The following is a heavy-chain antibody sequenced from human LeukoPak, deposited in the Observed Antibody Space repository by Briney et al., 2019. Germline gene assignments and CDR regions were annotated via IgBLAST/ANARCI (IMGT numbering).Heavy chain of an antibody. D-gene: IGHD6-13*01. Sequence: PSETLSLTCAVYGGSSSGYYWSWIRQPPGKGLEWIGEINHSGSTNYNPSLKSRVTISVDTSKNQFSLKLSSVTAADTAVYYCARGTLYSSSRYYYYYGMDVWGQGTTVTVSS. V-gene: IGHV4-34*01. J-gene: IGHJ6*02. CDR2: INHSGST. CDR3: ARGTLYSSSRYYYYYGMDV. CDR1: GGSSSGYY.